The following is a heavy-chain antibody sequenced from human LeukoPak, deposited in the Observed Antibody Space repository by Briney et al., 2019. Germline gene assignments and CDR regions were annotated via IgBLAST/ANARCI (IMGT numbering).Heavy chain of an antibody. CDR3: AKRSPDTYGSGNYYPFDY. J-gene: IGHJ4*02. V-gene: IGHV3-53*01. CDR1: GFTVSSNY. D-gene: IGHD3-10*01. Sequence: PGGSLRLSCAASGFTVSSNYMSWVRQAPGKGLEWVSVIYSGGSTYYADSVKGRFTISRDNSKNTLYLQMNSLRAEDTAVYYCAKRSPDTYGSGNYYPFDYWGQGTLVTVSS. CDR2: IYSGGST.